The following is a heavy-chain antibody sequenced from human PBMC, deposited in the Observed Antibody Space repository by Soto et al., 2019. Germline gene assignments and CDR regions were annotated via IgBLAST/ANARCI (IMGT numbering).Heavy chain of an antibody. CDR3: SGSSVTACHQNSGMDV. CDR1: GFTFSSCT. V-gene: IGHV3-21*01. D-gene: IGHD1-26*01. CDR2: ISPSTSHI. J-gene: IGHJ6*02. Sequence: EVHLVESGGGLVKPGGSLRLSCAVSGFTFSSCTMNWVRQAPGKGLEWVSSISPSTSHIYYADSVKVRFTISRDNTKTSPLLQMNRLRAEDPAVYYCSGSSVTACHQNSGMDVWCPGTTVTVPS.